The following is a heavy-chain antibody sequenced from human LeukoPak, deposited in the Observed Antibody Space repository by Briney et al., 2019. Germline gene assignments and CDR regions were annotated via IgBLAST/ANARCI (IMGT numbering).Heavy chain of an antibody. D-gene: IGHD2-8*01. Sequence: GASVKVSCKASGYTFTGYCMHWVRQAPGQGLEWMGWINPNSGGTNYAQKFQGRVTMTRDTSISTAYMELSRLRSDDTAVYYCARSLVYCTNGVCYSDYWGQGTLVTVSS. CDR1: GYTFTGYC. V-gene: IGHV1-2*02. CDR2: INPNSGGT. CDR3: ARSLVYCTNGVCYSDY. J-gene: IGHJ4*02.